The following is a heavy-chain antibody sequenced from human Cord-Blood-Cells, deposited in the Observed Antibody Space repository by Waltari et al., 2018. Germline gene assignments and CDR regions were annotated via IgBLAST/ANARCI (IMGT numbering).Heavy chain of an antibody. Sequence: QVQLQQWGAGLLKPSETLSLTCAVYGGSFSGYYWSWIRQPPGKGLEWIGEINHSGSTNYNPSLTSRVTISVATSKNQFSLKLSSVTAADTAVYYCARGRWDIVVVVAALWYFDLWGRGTLVTVSS. V-gene: IGHV4-34*01. CDR1: GGSFSGYY. CDR3: ARGRWDIVVVVAALWYFDL. J-gene: IGHJ2*01. CDR2: INHSGST. D-gene: IGHD2-15*01.